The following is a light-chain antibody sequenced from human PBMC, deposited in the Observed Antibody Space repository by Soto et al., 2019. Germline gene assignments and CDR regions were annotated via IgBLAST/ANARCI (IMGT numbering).Light chain of an antibody. J-gene: IGKJ1*01. Sequence: IEMTHSPATLSVCPWEIATLSCRASQSVSSNLVWYQQKPGQAPRLLIYGASTRVTGIPARFSGSGSGTEFTLTISSLQSEDFAVYYCQQYHNWWTFGQGTKVDIK. CDR2: GAS. V-gene: IGKV3-15*01. CDR3: QQYHNWWT. CDR1: QSVSSN.